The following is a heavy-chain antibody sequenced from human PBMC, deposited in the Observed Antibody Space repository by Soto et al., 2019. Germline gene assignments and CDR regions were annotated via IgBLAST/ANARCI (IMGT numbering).Heavy chain of an antibody. CDR1: GYTFTRYG. Sequence: QVQLVQSGAEVTKPGASVKVSCKASGYTFTRYGISWVRQAPGHGLEWMGWISAYNCNTNYAQKLQGRVTMTTVTSTSTAYMERRSLRSDDTAMYYCARGERIAAVWGQATTVTVSS. D-gene: IGHD6-13*01. CDR3: ARGERIAAV. J-gene: IGHJ6*02. CDR2: ISAYNCNT. V-gene: IGHV1-18*01.